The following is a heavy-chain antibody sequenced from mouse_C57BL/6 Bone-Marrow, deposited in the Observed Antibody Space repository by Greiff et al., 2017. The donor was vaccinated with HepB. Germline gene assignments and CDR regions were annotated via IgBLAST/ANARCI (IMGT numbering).Heavy chain of an antibody. D-gene: IGHD1-1*01. J-gene: IGHJ1*03. CDR1: GYTFTDYY. V-gene: IGHV1-26*01. Sequence: EVKLQQSGPELVKPGASVKISCKASGYTFTDYYMNWVKQSHGKSLEWIGDINPNNGGTSYNQKFKGKATLTVDKSSSTAYMELRSLTSEDSAVYYCAREVETYYYGSSWYFDVWGTGTTVTVSS. CDR3: AREVETYYYGSSWYFDV. CDR2: INPNNGGT.